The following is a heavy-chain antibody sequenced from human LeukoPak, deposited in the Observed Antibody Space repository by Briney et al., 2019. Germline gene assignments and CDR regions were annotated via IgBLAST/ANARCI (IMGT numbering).Heavy chain of an antibody. V-gene: IGHV4-61*02. CDR1: GGSISSGSYY. CDR3: ARDVGATPYYYYMDV. Sequence: SETLSLTCTVSGGSISSGSYYWSWIRQPAGKGLEWIGRIYTSGSTNYNPSLKSRVTISVDTSKNQFSLKLSSVTAADTAVYYCARDVGATPYYYYMDVWGKGTTVTVSS. CDR2: IYTSGST. J-gene: IGHJ6*03. D-gene: IGHD1-26*01.